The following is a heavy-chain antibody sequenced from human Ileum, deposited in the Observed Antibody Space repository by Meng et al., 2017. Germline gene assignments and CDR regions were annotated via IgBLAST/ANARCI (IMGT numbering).Heavy chain of an antibody. Sequence: HRSGPRLVRPWAPLSLACTVLGGAVSSGRYCWRWIRPPPGKGLEWIGNIYYSGSTNYTPSLKSRVTISVDMSKNQFSLKLNSVTAADTAIYFCARSSTSPASYFFDYWGQGTLVTVSS. CDR1: GGAVSSGRYC. V-gene: IGHV4-61*01. CDR2: IYYSGST. D-gene: IGHD6-6*01. CDR3: ARSSTSPASYFFDY. J-gene: IGHJ4*02.